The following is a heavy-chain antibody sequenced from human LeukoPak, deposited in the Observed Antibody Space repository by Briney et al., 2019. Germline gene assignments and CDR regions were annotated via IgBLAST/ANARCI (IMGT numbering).Heavy chain of an antibody. V-gene: IGHV3-23*01. D-gene: IGHD3-16*01. CDR2: ISGSGGST. CDR3: ARVRWGGLYYFDY. J-gene: IGHJ4*02. Sequence: PGGSLRLSCAASGFTFSNYAMTWVRQAPGKGLEWVSGISGSGGSTYYADSVKGRFTISRDNAKNTLYLQMNSLRAEDTAVYYCARVRWGGLYYFDYWGQGTLVTVSS. CDR1: GFTFSNYA.